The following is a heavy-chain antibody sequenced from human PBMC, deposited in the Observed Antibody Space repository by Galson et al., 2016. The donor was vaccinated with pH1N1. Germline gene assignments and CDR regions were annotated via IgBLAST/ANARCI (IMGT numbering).Heavy chain of an antibody. Sequence: SVKVSCKASGYTFSGSYIHWVRQDPGQGLEWMGWINPKSGATNDAQKFRGRFTMTRDTSINTVYMNLTSLTSDDTAFYFCAREGSGYDFWFDPWGQGTLVTVSS. CDR3: AREGSGYDFWFDP. CDR1: GYTFSGSY. CDR2: INPKSGAT. J-gene: IGHJ5*02. V-gene: IGHV1-2*02. D-gene: IGHD5-12*01.